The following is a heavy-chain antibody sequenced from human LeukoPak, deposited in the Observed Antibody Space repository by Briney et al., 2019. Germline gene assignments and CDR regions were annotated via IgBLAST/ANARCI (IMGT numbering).Heavy chain of an antibody. CDR2: ISSSSSTI. J-gene: IGHJ4*02. CDR1: GFTFSSYS. Sequence: GGSLRLSCAASGFTFSSYSMNWVRQAPGKGLEWVSYISSSSSTIYYADSAKGRFTISRDNAKNSLYLQMNSLRDEDTAVYYCARDKGALWSRLFDYWGQGTLVTVSS. D-gene: IGHD3-10*01. CDR3: ARDKGALWSRLFDY. V-gene: IGHV3-48*02.